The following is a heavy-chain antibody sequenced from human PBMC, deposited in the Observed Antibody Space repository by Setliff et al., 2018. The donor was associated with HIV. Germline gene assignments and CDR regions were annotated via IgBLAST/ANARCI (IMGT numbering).Heavy chain of an antibody. Sequence: KSSETLSLTCTVTGYSISSGYYWAWIRQPPGKGLEWIGYIYHAGNTYYNPSLKSRVTISVDTSKNQISLRLNSLTAADTAVYYCARPLSTSYNFWGDAFSIWGQGALVTVSS. V-gene: IGHV4-38-2*02. D-gene: IGHD3-3*01. CDR3: ARPLSTSYNFWGDAFSI. CDR2: IYHAGNT. J-gene: IGHJ3*02. CDR1: GYSISSGYY.